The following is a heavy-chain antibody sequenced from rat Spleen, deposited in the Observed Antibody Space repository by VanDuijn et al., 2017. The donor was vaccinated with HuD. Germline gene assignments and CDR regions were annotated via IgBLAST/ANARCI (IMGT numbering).Heavy chain of an antibody. CDR3: ARLEADY. J-gene: IGHJ2*01. V-gene: IGHV5-7*01. CDR2: ISYDGSST. Sequence: EVQLVESGGGLVQPGRSLKLSCAASGFTFDDYHMAWVRQAPTKGLEWVATISYDGSSTYYRDSVKGRFTISRDNAKSTLYLQMDSLRSEDTATYYCARLEADYWGQGVMVTVSS. CDR1: GFTFDDYH.